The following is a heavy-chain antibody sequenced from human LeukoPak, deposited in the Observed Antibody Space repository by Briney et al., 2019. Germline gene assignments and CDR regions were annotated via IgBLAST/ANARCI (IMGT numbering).Heavy chain of an antibody. V-gene: IGHV1-69*13. CDR2: IIVIFDRI. Sequence: GSSVSVSFMASGYTFPSFDINWVRETTGRRLDWMGGIIVIFDRINYAHKLHGRDTLSADESTNTVYMELSSLNPEDTAVYYCAAGRRLGEIFFDYWGQGSLVSVSP. D-gene: IGHD3-10*01. J-gene: IGHJ4*02. CDR1: GYTFPSFD. CDR3: AAGRRLGEIFFDY.